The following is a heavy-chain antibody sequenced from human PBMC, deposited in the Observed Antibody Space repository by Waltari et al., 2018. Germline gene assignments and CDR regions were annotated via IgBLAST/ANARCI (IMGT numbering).Heavy chain of an antibody. Sequence: QVQLVQSGAEVKKPGSSVKVSYKASGGTFSSYAISWVRQAPGQGLEWMGRIIPIFGTANYAQKFQGRVTITADKSTSTAYMELSSLRSEDTAVYYCAREGVCGGDCAYWYFDLWGRGTLVTVSS. V-gene: IGHV1-69*08. CDR1: GGTFSSYA. J-gene: IGHJ2*01. D-gene: IGHD2-21*01. CDR2: IIPIFGTA. CDR3: AREGVCGGDCAYWYFDL.